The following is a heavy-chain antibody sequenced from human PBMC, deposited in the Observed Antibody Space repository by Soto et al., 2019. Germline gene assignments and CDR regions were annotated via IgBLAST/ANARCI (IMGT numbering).Heavy chain of an antibody. J-gene: IGHJ4*02. CDR3: ARGPAYIDGWRTFDL. CDR1: DDSFIGAEYY. D-gene: IGHD6-19*01. V-gene: IGHV4-61*08. Sequence: KPSETLSLTCTVSDDSFIGAEYYWSWIRQPLGKGPEWIGYTYYNGDTKYNPALRSRVTMSEDASKNQFSLRLSSVTAADTAVYFCARGPAYIDGWRTFDLWGRGILVTVSS. CDR2: TYYNGDT.